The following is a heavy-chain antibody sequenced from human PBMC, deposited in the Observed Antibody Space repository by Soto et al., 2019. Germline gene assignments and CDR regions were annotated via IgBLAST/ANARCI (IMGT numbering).Heavy chain of an antibody. Sequence: QVQLVESGGGVVQPGRSLRLSCAATGFTFSSYGMHWVRQAPGKGLEWVAVISYDGSNKYYADSVKGRFTISRDNSKNTLYRQMNSLRVEDTAVYYCAKGFGKLPLDHWGQGTLVTVSS. V-gene: IGHV3-30*18. D-gene: IGHD3-10*01. CDR2: ISYDGSNK. CDR3: AKGFGKLPLDH. CDR1: GFTFSSYG. J-gene: IGHJ4*02.